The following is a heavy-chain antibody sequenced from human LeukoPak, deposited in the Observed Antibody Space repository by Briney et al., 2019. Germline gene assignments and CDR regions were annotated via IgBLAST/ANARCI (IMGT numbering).Heavy chain of an antibody. CDR3: ARRRGDFWSDYYAFDY. CDR1: GGSISSYY. Sequence: KTSEILSLTCTVSGGSISSYYWSWIRQPPGKGLEWIGYIYYSGSTNYDPSLTSRVTISLDTSKNQFSLKLSSVTAADTAVYYCARRRGDFWSDYYAFDYWGQGTLATISS. V-gene: IGHV4-59*08. CDR2: IYYSGST. J-gene: IGHJ4*02. D-gene: IGHD3-3*01.